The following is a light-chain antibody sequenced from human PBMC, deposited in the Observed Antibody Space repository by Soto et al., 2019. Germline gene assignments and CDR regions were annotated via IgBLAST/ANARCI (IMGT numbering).Light chain of an antibody. V-gene: IGKV3-20*01. J-gene: IGKJ1*01. Sequence: EIVLTQSPATLSLSPWERATLSCGASQSVSSSYLAWYQQKPGQAPRLLIYGTSSRATGIPDRFSGSGSGTDFTLTISRLEPEDSAVYYCQQYVTSPEWVFGQGTKVDIK. CDR1: QSVSSSY. CDR2: GTS. CDR3: QQYVTSPEWV.